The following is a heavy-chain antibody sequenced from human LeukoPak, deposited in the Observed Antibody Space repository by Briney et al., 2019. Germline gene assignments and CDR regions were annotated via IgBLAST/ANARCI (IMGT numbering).Heavy chain of an antibody. CDR3: ARGDDSSGYYGGNWFDP. Sequence: PSETLSLTCAVYGGSFSGYYWSWIRQPPGKGLEWIGEINHSGSTNYNPSLKSRVTISVDTSKNQFSLKLSSVTAADTAVYYCARGDDSSGYYGGNWFDPWGQGTLVTVSS. V-gene: IGHV4-34*01. CDR1: GGSFSGYY. J-gene: IGHJ5*02. D-gene: IGHD3-22*01. CDR2: INHSGST.